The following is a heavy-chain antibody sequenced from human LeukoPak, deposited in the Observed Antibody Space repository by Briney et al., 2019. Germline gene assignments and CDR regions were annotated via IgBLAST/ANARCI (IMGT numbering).Heavy chain of an antibody. CDR2: IYSGGST. D-gene: IGHD5-24*01. V-gene: IGHV3-66*02. CDR3: ARGWLQLGGYYFDY. Sequence: GGSLRLSCAASGFTVSSNYMSWVRQAPGKGLEWVSVIYSGGSTYYADSVKGRFTISRDNSKNTLYLQMNSLRAEDTAVYYCARGWLQLGGYYFDYWGQGTLVTVS. J-gene: IGHJ4*02. CDR1: GFTVSSNY.